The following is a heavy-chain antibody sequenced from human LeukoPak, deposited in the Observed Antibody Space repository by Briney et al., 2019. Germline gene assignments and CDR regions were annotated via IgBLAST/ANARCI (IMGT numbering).Heavy chain of an antibody. V-gene: IGHV3-21*01. Sequence: PGGSLRLSCAASGFTLGTHCMTWVRQAPGKGLEWVSSISSSSNYIHYADSVKGRFTISRDNAENSLYLQMNGLRAEDTAMYYCVRSQGVYYYDSSGYYQGPLDYWSQGTLVTVSS. J-gene: IGHJ4*02. CDR2: ISSSSNYI. CDR3: VRSQGVYYYDSSGYYQGPLDY. D-gene: IGHD3-22*01. CDR1: GFTLGTHC.